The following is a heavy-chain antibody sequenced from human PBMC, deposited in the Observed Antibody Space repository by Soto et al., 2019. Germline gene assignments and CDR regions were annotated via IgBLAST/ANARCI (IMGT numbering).Heavy chain of an antibody. CDR2: LTWNSESI. CDR1: GFRFADYT. J-gene: IGHJ5*02. V-gene: IGHV3-9*01. D-gene: IGHD6-13*01. Sequence: EVQLVESGGGLVQPGRSLRLSCAASGFRFADYTMHWVRQAPGKGLEWFSGLTWNSESIAYADSVKGRFTISRDNAKNSLYLQMNSLRAEDTAFYFCAKGAISGTLNWFDPWGQGTLVTVSS. CDR3: AKGAISGTLNWFDP.